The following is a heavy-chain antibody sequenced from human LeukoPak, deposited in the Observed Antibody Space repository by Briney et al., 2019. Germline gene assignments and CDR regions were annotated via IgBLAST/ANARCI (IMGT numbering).Heavy chain of an antibody. CDR2: IWYGGSNK. CDR1: GFTFISYA. Sequence: GGSLRLSCAASGFTFISYAMTWVRQAPGKGLEWVAVIWYGGSNKYYADSVKGRFTISRDNSKNTLYLQMNSLRAEDTAVYYCAKDQHQNYDFWSGLDYWGQGTLVTVSS. V-gene: IGHV3-30*02. CDR3: AKDQHQNYDFWSGLDY. J-gene: IGHJ4*02. D-gene: IGHD3-3*01.